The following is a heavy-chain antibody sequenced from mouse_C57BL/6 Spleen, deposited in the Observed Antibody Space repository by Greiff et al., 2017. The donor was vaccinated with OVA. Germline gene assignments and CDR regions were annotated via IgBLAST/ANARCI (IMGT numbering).Heavy chain of an antibody. Sequence: DVQLQESGPGLVKPSQSLSLTCSVTGYSITSGYYWNWIRQFPGNKLEWMGYISYDGSNNYNPSLKNRISITRDTSKNQFFLKLNSVTTEDTATYYCASLYDYDEGGFDYWGQGTTLTVSS. D-gene: IGHD2-4*01. CDR1: GYSITSGYY. CDR2: ISYDGSN. V-gene: IGHV3-6*01. J-gene: IGHJ2*01. CDR3: ASLYDYDEGGFDY.